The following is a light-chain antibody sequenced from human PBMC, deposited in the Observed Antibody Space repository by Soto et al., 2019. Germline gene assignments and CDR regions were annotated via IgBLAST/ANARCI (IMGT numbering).Light chain of an antibody. CDR2: GAS. V-gene: IGKV3-15*01. J-gene: IGKJ1*01. CDR1: QSVSSN. Sequence: TVMTQSPYTLSVSPGEGVTLSCRASQSVSSNLAWYQQKPGQAPRLLIYGASTRATGIPARFSGSGSGTEFTLTISSLQSEDFAVYYCQQYNNWPKTFGQGTKVDI. CDR3: QQYNNWPKT.